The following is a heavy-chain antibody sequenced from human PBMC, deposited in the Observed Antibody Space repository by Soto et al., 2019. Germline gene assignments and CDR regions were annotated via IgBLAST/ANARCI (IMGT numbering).Heavy chain of an antibody. D-gene: IGHD5-18*01. CDR2: ISYSGNT. J-gene: IGHJ5*02. CDR3: ARGRGYSYSLDP. Sequence: SETLSLTCTVSGDSISSNNNYWSWIRQPPGEGLEWIGFISYSGNTSYSPSLKKRVAISLDTSKNQLSQKLSSVTAADTAVYYCARGRGYSYSLDPWGQGTLVTVS. V-gene: IGHV4-30-4*02. CDR1: GDSISSNNNY.